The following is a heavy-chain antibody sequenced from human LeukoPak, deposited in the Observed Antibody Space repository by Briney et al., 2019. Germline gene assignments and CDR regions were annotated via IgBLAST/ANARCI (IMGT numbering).Heavy chain of an antibody. CDR1: GGSFSGYY. D-gene: IGHD1-14*01. Sequence: SETLSLTCAVYGGSFSGYYWSWIRQPPGKGLEWIGEINHSGSTNYNPSLKSRVTISVDTSKNQFSLKLSSVTAADTAVYYCARGYRGSDAFDIWGQGTMVTVS. J-gene: IGHJ3*02. V-gene: IGHV4-34*01. CDR2: INHSGST. CDR3: ARGYRGSDAFDI.